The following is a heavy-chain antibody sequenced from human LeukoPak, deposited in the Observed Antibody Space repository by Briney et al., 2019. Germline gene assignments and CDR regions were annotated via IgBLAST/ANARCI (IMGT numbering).Heavy chain of an antibody. D-gene: IGHD3-10*01. CDR2: ISSDGKNK. V-gene: IGHV3-30*04. Sequence: GGSLRLSCAASGFTFSTYAIHWVRQAPGKGLEWVALISSDGKNKHYADSVKGRFTISRDNAKNSLYLQMNSLRAEDTAMYYCVRQLVSWGRGTLVTVSS. CDR1: GFTFSTYA. J-gene: IGHJ5*02. CDR3: VRQLVS.